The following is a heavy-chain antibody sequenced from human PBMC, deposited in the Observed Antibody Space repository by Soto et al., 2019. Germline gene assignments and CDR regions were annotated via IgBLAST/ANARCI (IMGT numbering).Heavy chain of an antibody. CDR3: ARGRYGDY. D-gene: IGHD1-1*01. CDR1: GYIFSTYG. Sequence: QVHVVQCGAEVKKPGASVKVSCKGSGYIFSTYGITWVRQAPGQGLEGMGWISAHNGNTNSAQQLQGRVTVTRDTSTSTAYMELRNLRSDDTAVYYCARGRYGDYWGQGALVTVSS. V-gene: IGHV1-18*01. CDR2: ISAHNGNT. J-gene: IGHJ4*02.